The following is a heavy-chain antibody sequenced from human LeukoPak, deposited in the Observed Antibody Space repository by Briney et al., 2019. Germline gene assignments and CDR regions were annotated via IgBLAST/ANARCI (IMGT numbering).Heavy chain of an antibody. D-gene: IGHD6-25*01. CDR3: ARDRSGIYDAFDI. J-gene: IGHJ3*02. CDR1: GFTFSSYG. CDR2: ISHDGSNK. Sequence: PGGSLRLSCAASGFTFSSYGIHWVRQAPGKGLEWVAVISHDGSNKDYADSVKGRFTISRDNSKNTLYLQMNSLRAEDTAVYYCARDRSGIYDAFDIWGQGTMVTVSS. V-gene: IGHV3-30*03.